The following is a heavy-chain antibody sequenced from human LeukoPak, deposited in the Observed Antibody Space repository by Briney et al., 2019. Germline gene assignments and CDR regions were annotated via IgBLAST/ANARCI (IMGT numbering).Heavy chain of an antibody. CDR1: GFTFSSYE. V-gene: IGHV3-48*03. J-gene: IGHJ3*02. D-gene: IGHD5-18*01. Sequence: GGSLRLSCAASGFTFSSYEMNWVRQAPGKGLEWVSYISSSGSTIYYADSVKGRFTISRDNAKNSLYLQMNSLRAEDTAVYYCAVDTAVGHAFDIWGQGTMVTVSS. CDR2: ISSSGSTI. CDR3: AVDTAVGHAFDI.